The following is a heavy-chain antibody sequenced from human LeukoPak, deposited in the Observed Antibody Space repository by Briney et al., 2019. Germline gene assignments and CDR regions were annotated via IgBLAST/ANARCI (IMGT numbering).Heavy chain of an antibody. Sequence: SETLSLTCTVSGGSISSSSYYWGWIRQPPGKGLEWIGSIYYSGSTYYNPSLKSRATISVDTSKNQFSLKLSSVTAADTAVYYCAATDRKLWRGVDYWGQGTLVTVSS. D-gene: IGHD5-18*01. CDR3: AATDRKLWRGVDY. CDR1: GGSISSSSYY. CDR2: IYYSGST. J-gene: IGHJ4*02. V-gene: IGHV4-39*07.